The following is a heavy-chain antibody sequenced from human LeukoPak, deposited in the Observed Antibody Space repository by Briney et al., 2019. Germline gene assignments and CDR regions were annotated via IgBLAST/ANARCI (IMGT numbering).Heavy chain of an antibody. CDR2: IYYSGST. CDR3: AREGYYGSGSKLFDY. Sequence: SETLSLTCTVSGGSISSYYWSWIRQPPGKGLEWIGYIYYSGSTNYNPSLKSRVTISVDTSKNQFSLKLSSVTAADTAVYYCAREGYYGSGSKLFDYWGQGTLVTVSS. V-gene: IGHV4-59*12. J-gene: IGHJ4*02. CDR1: GGSISSYY. D-gene: IGHD3-10*01.